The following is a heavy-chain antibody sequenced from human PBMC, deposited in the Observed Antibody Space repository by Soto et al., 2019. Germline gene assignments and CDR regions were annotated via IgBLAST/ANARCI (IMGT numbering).Heavy chain of an antibody. D-gene: IGHD3-22*01. CDR2: IYYSGST. V-gene: IGHV4-39*01. CDR3: ARHQARNYYDSNGYYRAFDY. Sequence: SETLSLTCTVSGGSISSSSYYWGWIRQPPGKGMERIGSIYYSGSTYYNPSLKSRVTISVDTSKNQFSLKLSSVTATDTAVYYCARHQARNYYDSNGYYRAFDYWGQGTLVTVSS. J-gene: IGHJ4*02. CDR1: GGSISSSSYY.